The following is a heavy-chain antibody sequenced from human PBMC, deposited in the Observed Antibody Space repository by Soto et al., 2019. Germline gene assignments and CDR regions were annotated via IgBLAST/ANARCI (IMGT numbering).Heavy chain of an antibody. V-gene: IGHV4-30-2*01. CDR2: IYHSGST. J-gene: IGHJ5*02. Sequence: SETLSLTCAFSGGSITSGGYSWSWIRQPPGKGLEWIGYIYHSGSTYYNPSLKSRVTISVDGSKNQFSLKLSSVTAADTAVYYCASAGLTPRGSYVSWSRGSWFDPWGQGTLGTVSS. D-gene: IGHD3-16*01. CDR3: ASAGLTPRGSYVSWSRGSWFDP. CDR1: GGSITSGGYS.